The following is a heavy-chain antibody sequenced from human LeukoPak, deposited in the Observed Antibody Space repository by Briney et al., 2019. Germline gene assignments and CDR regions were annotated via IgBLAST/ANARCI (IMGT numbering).Heavy chain of an antibody. CDR3: ARESPEYITIFWPRSGGGWFDP. D-gene: IGHD3-9*01. CDR1: GFSFSNYA. CDR2: ISYDGTNK. V-gene: IGHV3-30-3*01. J-gene: IGHJ5*02. Sequence: GGSLRLSCAASGFSFSNYAMHWVRQAPGKGLEWVTVISYDGTNKYYADSVKGRFTISRDNSKNTLYLQMNSLRAEDTAVYYCARESPEYITIFWPRSGGGWFDPWGQGTLVTVSS.